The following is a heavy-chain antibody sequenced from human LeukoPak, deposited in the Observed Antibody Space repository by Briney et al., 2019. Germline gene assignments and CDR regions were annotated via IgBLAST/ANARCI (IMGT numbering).Heavy chain of an antibody. Sequence: GGSLRLSCAASGFTFSNYAMSWVRQAPGKGLEWVSSINGRGGSTYYADSVKGRFTISRDNSKNTLYLQMNSLRAEDTAVYYCARAVTQDYWGQGTLVTVSS. V-gene: IGHV3-23*01. D-gene: IGHD4-17*01. J-gene: IGHJ4*02. CDR3: ARAVTQDY. CDR1: GFTFSNYA. CDR2: INGRGGST.